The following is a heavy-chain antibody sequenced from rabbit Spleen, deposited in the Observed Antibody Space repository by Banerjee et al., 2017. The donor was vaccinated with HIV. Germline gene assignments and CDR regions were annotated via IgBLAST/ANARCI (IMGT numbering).Heavy chain of an antibody. D-gene: IGHD1-1*01. Sequence: QSLEESGGGLVQPEGSLTLTCTASGFSFSNKAVMCWVRQAPGKGLEWIGLTEPIFGTTYYANWVNGRFTISSHNAQNTLYLQLKSLTAADTATYFCARDLVAVIGWNFNLWGPGDPGHRL. CDR2: LTEPIFGTT. J-gene: IGHJ4*01. CDR3: ARDLVAVIGWNFNL. CDR1: GFSFSNKAV. V-gene: IGHV1S40*01.